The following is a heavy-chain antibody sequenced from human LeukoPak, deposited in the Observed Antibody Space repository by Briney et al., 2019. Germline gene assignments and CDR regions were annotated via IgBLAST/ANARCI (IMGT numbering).Heavy chain of an antibody. Sequence: PGGSLRLSCAASGFTVSNNYMTWVRQAPGKGLEWVSVIYSGGDTQYADSVGGRFTISTDSSKNTLHLQMNSLRADDTAVYYCARDFCAYGSYYGAWGQGTLVIVSS. CDR1: GFTVSNNY. CDR3: ARDFCAYGSYYGA. J-gene: IGHJ5*02. CDR2: IYSGGDT. V-gene: IGHV3-66*02. D-gene: IGHD1-26*01.